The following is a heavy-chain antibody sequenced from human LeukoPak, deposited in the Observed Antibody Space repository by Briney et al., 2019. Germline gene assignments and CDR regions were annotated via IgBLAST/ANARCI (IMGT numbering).Heavy chain of an antibody. J-gene: IGHJ4*02. CDR2: IDRGVGAT. D-gene: IGHD5-12*01. Sequence: PGRSLRLSCAASGFTFSTYDLSWVRQAPGKGLECVAAIDRGVGATYYADSVRGRFTISRDNSKNTLYLQMNNLRADDTAVYYCAKKGQANGYGKPDWGQGTLVTVSS. CDR1: GFTFSTYD. CDR3: AKKGQANGYGKPD. V-gene: IGHV3-23*01.